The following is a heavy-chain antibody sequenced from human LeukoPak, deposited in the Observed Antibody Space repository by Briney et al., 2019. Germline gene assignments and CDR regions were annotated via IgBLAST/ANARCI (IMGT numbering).Heavy chain of an antibody. J-gene: IGHJ3*02. V-gene: IGHV3-30*02. D-gene: IGHD2-2*02. CDR1: GFTFSSYG. Sequence: PGGSLSLSCAASGFTFSSYGMHWVRQAPGQGLEWVAFIRYDGSNKYYADSVKGRFTISRDNSKNTLYLQMNSLRAEDTAVYYCAKGGYCSSTSCYTGAFDIWGQGTMVTVSS. CDR3: AKGGYCSSTSCYTGAFDI. CDR2: IRYDGSNK.